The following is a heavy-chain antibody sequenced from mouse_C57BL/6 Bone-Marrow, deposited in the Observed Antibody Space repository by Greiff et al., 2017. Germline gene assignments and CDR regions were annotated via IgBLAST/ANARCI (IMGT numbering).Heavy chain of an antibody. J-gene: IGHJ3*01. CDR3: TSVFAY. CDR1: GYTFPDYE. V-gene: IGHV1-15*01. Sequence: VKLQQPGAELVRPGASVTLYCKASGYTFPDYEMHWVKQTPVHGLEWIGAIDPETGGTAYNQKFKGKAILTADKSSSTAYMELRSLTSEDSAVYYCTSVFAYWGQGTLVTVSA. CDR2: IDPETGGT.